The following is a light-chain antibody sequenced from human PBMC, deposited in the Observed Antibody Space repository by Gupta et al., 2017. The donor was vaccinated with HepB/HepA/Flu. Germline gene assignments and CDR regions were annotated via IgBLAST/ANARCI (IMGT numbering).Light chain of an antibody. CDR3: QQRGDSPPVCS. V-gene: IGKV3-11*01. J-gene: IGKJ2*04. CDR1: QGIRSY. Sequence: EIVVTQSPATLSLSPGDRATLSCTASQGIRSYLAWYQQRPGQPPRLLIYDTSNRAPGIPARFSGSGSGTDFTLTISSLEPEDFAVYYCQQRGDSPPVCSFDYGTKLGIK. CDR2: DTS.